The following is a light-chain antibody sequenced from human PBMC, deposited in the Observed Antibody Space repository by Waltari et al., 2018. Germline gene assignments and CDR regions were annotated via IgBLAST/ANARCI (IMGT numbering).Light chain of an antibody. V-gene: IGKV4-1*01. CDR2: WTS. CDR3: QQYYSPPYT. CDR1: QSVLYSGNNKNY. Sequence: DIVMTQSPDSLAVSLGERATINCKSSQSVLYSGNNKNYLGWYQKTPGQPPKLLIYWTSTRESGVPDRFSGSGSGTEFTLTISSLQAEDVAVYYCQQYYSPPYTFGQGTKLEIK. J-gene: IGKJ2*01.